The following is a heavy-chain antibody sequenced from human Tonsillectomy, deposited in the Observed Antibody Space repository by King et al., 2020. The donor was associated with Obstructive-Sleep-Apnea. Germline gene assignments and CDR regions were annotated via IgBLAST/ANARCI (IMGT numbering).Heavy chain of an antibody. CDR3: AKDHKVVPAATDV. J-gene: IGHJ6*02. Sequence: VQLVESGGGLVQPGGSLRLSCAASGFTFSSYAMSWVRQAPGKGLEWVSAITGSGGSAFYADSVKGRFTISRDNSKNTLYLQVSSLRAEDTAVYYCAKDHKVVPAATDVWGQGTTVTVSS. D-gene: IGHD2-2*01. V-gene: IGHV3-23*04. CDR1: GFTFSSYA. CDR2: ITGSGGSA.